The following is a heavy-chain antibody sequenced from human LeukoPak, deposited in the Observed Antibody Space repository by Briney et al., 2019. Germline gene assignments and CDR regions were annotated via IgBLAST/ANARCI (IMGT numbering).Heavy chain of an antibody. Sequence: GESLKISCKGSGYRFISYWIGWVRQMPGKGLEWMGIIYPGDSDTRYSPSFQGQVTISADKSISTAYLQWSSLKASDTAMYYCASRSMVRGVDYWGQGTLVTVSS. CDR1: GYRFISYW. CDR3: ASRSMVRGVDY. J-gene: IGHJ4*02. D-gene: IGHD3-10*01. V-gene: IGHV5-51*01. CDR2: IYPGDSDT.